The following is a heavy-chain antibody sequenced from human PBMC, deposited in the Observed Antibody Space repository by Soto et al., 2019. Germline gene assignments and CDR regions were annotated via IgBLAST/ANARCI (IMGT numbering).Heavy chain of an antibody. J-gene: IGHJ3*02. Sequence: SETLSLTCAVYGGSFSGYYWSWIRQPPGKGLEWIGEINHSGSTNYNPSLKSRVTISVDTSKNQFSLKLSSVTAADTAVYYCARGISRESKTGTSRDAFDIWGQGTMVTVSS. D-gene: IGHD1-7*01. V-gene: IGHV4-34*01. CDR3: ARGISRESKTGTSRDAFDI. CDR2: INHSGST. CDR1: GGSFSGYY.